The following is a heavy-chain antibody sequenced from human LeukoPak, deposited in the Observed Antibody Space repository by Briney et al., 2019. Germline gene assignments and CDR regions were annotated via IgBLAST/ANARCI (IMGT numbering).Heavy chain of an antibody. CDR3: AKDRRLYDYGSGSYFDY. CDR1: GFDFASYW. J-gene: IGHJ4*02. Sequence: GGSLRLSCTASGFDFASYWMSWVRQAPGKGLEWVANIKGDGSEEYYVDSVKGRFTISRDNSKNTLYLQMNSLRAEDTAVYYCAKDRRLYDYGSGSYFDYWGQGTLVTVSS. D-gene: IGHD3-10*01. CDR2: IKGDGSEE. V-gene: IGHV3-7*01.